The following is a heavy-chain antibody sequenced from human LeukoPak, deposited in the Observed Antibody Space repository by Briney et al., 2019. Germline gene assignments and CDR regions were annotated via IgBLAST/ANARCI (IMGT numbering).Heavy chain of an antibody. CDR1: GFTFSGFW. Sequence: GGSLRLSCAVSGFTFSGFWMSWSRQAPGKGLEWVASINSDGSEGYYADVVKGRFTISRDNAKNTVYLQMNSLRAEDTAVYYCVRDSRDGSWWGQGTLVTVSS. CDR2: INSDGSEG. D-gene: IGHD5-24*01. CDR3: VRDSRDGSW. J-gene: IGHJ4*02. V-gene: IGHV3-7*01.